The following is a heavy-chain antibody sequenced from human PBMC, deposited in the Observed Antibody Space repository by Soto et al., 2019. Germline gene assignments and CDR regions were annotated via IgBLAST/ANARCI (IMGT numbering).Heavy chain of an antibody. V-gene: IGHV3-23*01. CDR3: AKDQRDSGSSEPIDF. Sequence: GGSLRLSCAASGFTFSSHAMSWVRQAPGKGLEWVSGVTGSGSDTYYADSVKGRFTISRDNSKDTLYLQMNSLSAGDTAVYYCAKDQRDSGSSEPIDFWGQGTLVTVSS. CDR1: GFTFSSHA. CDR2: VTGSGSDT. D-gene: IGHD1-26*01. J-gene: IGHJ4*02.